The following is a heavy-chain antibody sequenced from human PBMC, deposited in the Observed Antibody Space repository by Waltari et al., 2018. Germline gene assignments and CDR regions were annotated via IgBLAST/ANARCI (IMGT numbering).Heavy chain of an antibody. V-gene: IGHV4-39*01. D-gene: IGHD3-22*01. CDR1: GGSISSSSYY. CDR2: IYYSGST. J-gene: IGHJ4*02. Sequence: QLQLQESGPGLVKPSETLSLTCTVSGGSISSSSYYWGWIRQPPGKGLEWIGRIYYSGSTYYNPSLKSRVTISVDTSKNQFSLKLSSVTAADTAVYYCARRIEYYYDSSGYFYFDYWGQGTLVTVSS. CDR3: ARRIEYYYDSSGYFYFDY.